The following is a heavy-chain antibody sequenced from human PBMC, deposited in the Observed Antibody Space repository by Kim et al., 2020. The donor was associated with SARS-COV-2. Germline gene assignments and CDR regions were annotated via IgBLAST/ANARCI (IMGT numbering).Heavy chain of an antibody. D-gene: IGHD6-13*01. Sequence: GGSLRLSCAASGFTFSSYWMSWVRQAPGKGLEWVANIKQDGSEKYYVDSVKGRFTISRDNAKNSLYLQMNSLRAEDTAVYYCARDRGIAEAGIGHWFDPWGQGTLVTVSS. CDR1: GFTFSSYW. J-gene: IGHJ5*02. CDR2: IKQDGSEK. CDR3: ARDRGIAEAGIGHWFDP. V-gene: IGHV3-7*01.